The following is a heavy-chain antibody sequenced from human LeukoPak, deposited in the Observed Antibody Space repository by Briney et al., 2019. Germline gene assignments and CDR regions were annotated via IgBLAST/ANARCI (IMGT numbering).Heavy chain of an antibody. CDR3: ARPLNRRLRSVRYDSSGYRDAFDI. CDR1: GGCFSGYY. Sequence: SETLSLTCAVYGGCFSGYYWSWIRQPPGKGLEWIGEINHSGSTNYHPSLKSRVTISVDTSKNQFSLKLSSVTAADTAVYYCARPLNRRLRSVRYDSSGYRDAFDIWGQGTMVTVSS. J-gene: IGHJ3*02. CDR2: INHSGST. V-gene: IGHV4-34*01. D-gene: IGHD3-22*01.